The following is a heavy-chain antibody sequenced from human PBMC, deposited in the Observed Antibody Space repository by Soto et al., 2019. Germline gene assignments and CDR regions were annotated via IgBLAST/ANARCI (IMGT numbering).Heavy chain of an antibody. CDR3: AMGFLKYSLDY. D-gene: IGHD3-3*01. Sequence: GESLKISCKGSGYSFTTYWIGWVRQRPGKGLEWMGITFPGDSDSRHSPSVQGQVTISADKSITTAYLQWSSLKASDTAMYYCAMGFLKYSLDYWGQGTLVTVS. V-gene: IGHV5-51*01. CDR1: GYSFTTYW. CDR2: TFPGDSDS. J-gene: IGHJ4*02.